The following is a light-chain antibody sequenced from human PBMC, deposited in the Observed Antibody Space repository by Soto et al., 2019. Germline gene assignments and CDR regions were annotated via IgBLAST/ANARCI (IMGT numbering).Light chain of an antibody. CDR2: GAS. Sequence: EIVMTQSPATLSVSPGERATLSCRASQSVSSKLAWYQQKPGQAPRLLIYGASNRATGIPARFSGSGSGTDFTLTISSLEPEDFAVYYCXXXXNWPPITFGQGTRLEIK. CDR3: XXXXNWPPIT. J-gene: IGKJ5*01. CDR1: QSVSSK. V-gene: IGKV3-11*01.